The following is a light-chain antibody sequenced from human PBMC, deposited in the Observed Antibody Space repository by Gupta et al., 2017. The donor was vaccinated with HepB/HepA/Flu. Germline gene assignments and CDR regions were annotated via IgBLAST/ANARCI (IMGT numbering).Light chain of an antibody. Sequence: SALTQPASVSDSPGQSITISCTGTSSDIGSDNYVSWYQQHPGKAPKLIIFDVSKRPAGLASRFSGSKSGNTASLTISVHEEEDDADYYCSADTTSSTWVFGGGTKLTVL. CDR1: SSDIGSDNY. CDR3: SADTTSSTWV. J-gene: IGLJ3*02. V-gene: IGLV2-14*01. CDR2: DVS.